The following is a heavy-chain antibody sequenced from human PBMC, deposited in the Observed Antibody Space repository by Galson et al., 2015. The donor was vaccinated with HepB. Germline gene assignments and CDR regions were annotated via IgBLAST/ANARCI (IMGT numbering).Heavy chain of an antibody. CDR1: GFTFSSYG. D-gene: IGHD2-2*01. CDR3: ARDMAPMGHCSSTSCYEYSSGWFDY. CDR2: IWYDGSNK. J-gene: IGHJ4*02. V-gene: IGHV3-33*01. Sequence: SLRLSCAASGFTFSSYGMHWVRQAPGKGLEWVAVIWYDGSNKYYADSVKGRFTISRDNSKNTLYLQMNSLRAEDTAVYYCARDMAPMGHCSSTSCYEYSSGWFDYWGQGTLVTVSS.